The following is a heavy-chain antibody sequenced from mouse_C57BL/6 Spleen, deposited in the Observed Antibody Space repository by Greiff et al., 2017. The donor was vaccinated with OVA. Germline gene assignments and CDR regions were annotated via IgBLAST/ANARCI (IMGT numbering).Heavy chain of an antibody. CDR1: GFNIKDDY. V-gene: IGHV14-4*01. CDR3: TTGITTVYWYFDV. Sequence: VQLKESGAELVRPGASVKLSCTASGFNIKDDYMHWVKQRPEQGLEWIGWIDPENGDTEYASKFQGKATITADTSSNTAYLQLSSLTSEDTAVYYCTTGITTVYWYFDVWGTGTTVTVSS. D-gene: IGHD2-4*01. CDR2: IDPENGDT. J-gene: IGHJ1*03.